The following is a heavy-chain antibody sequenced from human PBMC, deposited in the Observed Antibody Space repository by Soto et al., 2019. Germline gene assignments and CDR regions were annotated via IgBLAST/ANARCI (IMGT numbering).Heavy chain of an antibody. J-gene: IGHJ4*02. CDR3: ARDSGAKLSSS. Sequence: GASVKVSCKASGGTFSSYRINWVRQAPGQGLEWVGGIVPIYRTADYAQKFQGRVTITADESARTAYLEVRSLKSQDTAVYYCARDSGAKLSSSWGQGTLVNVSS. CDR1: GGTFSSYR. V-gene: IGHV1-69*13. D-gene: IGHD6-13*01. CDR2: IVPIYRTA.